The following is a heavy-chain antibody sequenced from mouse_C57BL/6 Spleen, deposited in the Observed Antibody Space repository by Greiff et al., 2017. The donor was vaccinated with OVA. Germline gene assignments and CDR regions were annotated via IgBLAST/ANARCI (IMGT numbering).Heavy chain of an antibody. CDR3: ARGDWIDY. V-gene: IGHV5-4*01. D-gene: IGHD3-3*01. Sequence: EVHLVESGGGLVKPGGSLKLSCAASGFTFSSYAISWVRQTPEKRLEWVATISDGGSYTYYPDNVKGRFTISRDNAKNNLYLQMSHLKSEDTAMYYCARGDWIDYWGQGTTLTVSS. J-gene: IGHJ2*01. CDR2: ISDGGSYT. CDR1: GFTFSSYA.